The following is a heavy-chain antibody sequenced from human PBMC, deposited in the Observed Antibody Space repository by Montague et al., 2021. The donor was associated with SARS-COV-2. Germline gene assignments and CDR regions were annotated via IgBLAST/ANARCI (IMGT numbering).Heavy chain of an antibody. V-gene: IGHV4-28*06. CDR1: VDRGVGDRR. D-gene: IGHD3-9*01. CDR3: ARAYRGVPDWDFFDS. J-gene: IGHJ4*02. CDR2: LYLSGRT. Sequence: SETLSLTCGADVDRGVGDRRCRSEMHTSARKAPWWIGNLYLSGRTNSNPSLRSRLTLSLDVSRAQFSLELRAVTASDTALYYCARAYRGVPDWDFFDSWGQGLLVAVSS.